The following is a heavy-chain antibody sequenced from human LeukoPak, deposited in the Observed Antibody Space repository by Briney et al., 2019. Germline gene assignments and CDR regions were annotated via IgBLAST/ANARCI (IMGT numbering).Heavy chain of an antibody. CDR2: IYTSGST. CDR3: ARARGYCSSTSCSWDLDY. Sequence: SETLSLTCTVSGGSISSYYWSWIRQPAGKGLEWIGRIYTSGSTNYNPSLKSRVTMSVDTSKNHFSLKLSSVPAADTAVYYCARARGYCSSTSCSWDLDYWGQGTLVTVSS. D-gene: IGHD2-2*01. V-gene: IGHV4-4*07. CDR1: GGSISSYY. J-gene: IGHJ4*02.